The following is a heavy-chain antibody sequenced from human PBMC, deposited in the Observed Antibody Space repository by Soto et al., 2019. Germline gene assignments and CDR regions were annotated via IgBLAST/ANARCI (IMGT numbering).Heavy chain of an antibody. V-gene: IGHV3-23*01. CDR1: GFIFSSYA. J-gene: IGHJ4*02. Sequence: EVQLLESGGGLVQPGGSLRLSCAASGFIFSSYAMNWVRQAPGKGLEWVSAISGSGGITYYADSVKGRFTMSRDNSRNTLYLQMSSLRAEDTAVDYCAKMADYWGQGTLVTVSS. CDR3: AKMADY. CDR2: ISGSGGIT.